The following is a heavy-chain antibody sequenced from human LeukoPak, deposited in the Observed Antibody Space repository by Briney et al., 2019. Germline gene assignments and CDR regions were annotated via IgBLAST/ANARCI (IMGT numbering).Heavy chain of an antibody. V-gene: IGHV4-4*07. CDR2: IYTSGST. D-gene: IGHD6-6*01. Sequence: PSETLSLTCTVSGGSISTYYWTWIRQPAGKGLEWIGRIYTSGSTNYNPSLKSRVTMFVDMSKNQFSLRLSSVTAADTAVYYCARHRAYSSSSPFDYRGQGTLVTVSS. CDR1: GGSISTYY. J-gene: IGHJ4*02. CDR3: ARHRAYSSSSPFDY.